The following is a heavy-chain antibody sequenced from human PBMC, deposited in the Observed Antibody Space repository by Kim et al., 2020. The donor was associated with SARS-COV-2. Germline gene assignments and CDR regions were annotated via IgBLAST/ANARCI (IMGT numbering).Heavy chain of an antibody. D-gene: IGHD6-19*01. Sequence: SETLSLTCTVSGGSISSYYWSWIRQPPGKGLEWIGYIYYSGSTNYNPSLKSRVTISVDTSKNQFSLKLSSVTAADTAVYYCARYDSSGWSNNFDPWGQGTLVTVSS. CDR1: GGSISSYY. CDR2: IYYSGST. J-gene: IGHJ5*02. V-gene: IGHV4-59*13. CDR3: ARYDSSGWSNNFDP.